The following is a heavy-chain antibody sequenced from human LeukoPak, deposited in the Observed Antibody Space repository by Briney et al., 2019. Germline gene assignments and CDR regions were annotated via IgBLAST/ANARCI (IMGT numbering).Heavy chain of an antibody. D-gene: IGHD1-14*01. J-gene: IGHJ4*02. CDR2: IYAAGTT. CDR3: ARDPDGYFDY. V-gene: IGHV3-66*01. CDR1: GFAVSSNY. Sequence: GGSLRLSCAVSGFAVSSNYMSWVRQAPGTGLEWVSAIYAAGTTYYAHSVKGRFTISRDNSKNTLYLQMNSLRDEDTAVYYCARDPDGYFDYWGQGTLVTVSS.